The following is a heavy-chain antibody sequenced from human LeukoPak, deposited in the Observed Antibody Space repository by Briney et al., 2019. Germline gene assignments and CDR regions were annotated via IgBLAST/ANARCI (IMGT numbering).Heavy chain of an antibody. J-gene: IGHJ6*02. CDR1: GGSFSGYY. Sequence: SETLSLTCAVYGGSFSGYYWSWIRQPPGKGLEWIGEINHSGSTNYNPSLKSRVTISVDTSKNQFSLKLSSVTAADTAVYYCARGAPWTYYYYGMDVWGQGTTVTVSS. CDR3: ARGAPWTYYYYGMDV. V-gene: IGHV4-34*01. CDR2: INHSGST. D-gene: IGHD1-1*01.